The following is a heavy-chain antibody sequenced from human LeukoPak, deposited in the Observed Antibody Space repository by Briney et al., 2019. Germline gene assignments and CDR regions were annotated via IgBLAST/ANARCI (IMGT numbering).Heavy chain of an antibody. CDR2: IRNDGSNK. Sequence: SGGSLRLSCAASGFPFRTYGIHWVRQAPGKGLEWVAFIRNDGSNKYYADSVKGRFTISRDNSKNTLYLQMNSLRPDDTAVYYYAKITGGGYYYYYMDVWGKGTTVTVSS. CDR3: AKITGGGYYYYYMDV. V-gene: IGHV3-30*02. J-gene: IGHJ6*03. D-gene: IGHD2-8*02. CDR1: GFPFRTYG.